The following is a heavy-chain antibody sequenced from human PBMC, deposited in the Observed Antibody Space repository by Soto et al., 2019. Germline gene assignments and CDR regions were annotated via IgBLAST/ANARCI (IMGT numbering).Heavy chain of an antibody. CDR3: AREEDIVVVPAARPDY. D-gene: IGHD2-2*01. CDR1: GFTFSSYS. Sequence: PGGSLRLSCAASGFTFSSYSMNWVRQAPGKGLEWVSSISSSSSYIYYADSVKGRFTISRDNAKNSLYLQMNSLRAEDTAVYYCAREEDIVVVPAARPDYWGQGTLVTVSS. V-gene: IGHV3-21*01. J-gene: IGHJ4*02. CDR2: ISSSSSYI.